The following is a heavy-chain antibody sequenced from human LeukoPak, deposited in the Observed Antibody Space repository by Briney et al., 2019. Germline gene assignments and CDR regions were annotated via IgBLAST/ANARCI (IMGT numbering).Heavy chain of an antibody. CDR2: IYYSGST. Sequence: KPSETLSLTCTVSGGSISSSSYYGGWIRQPPGKGLEWIGSIYYSGSTYYNPSLKSRVTISVDTSKNQFSLKLSSVTAADTAVYYCARRGGYSGYGPFDYWGQGTLVTVSS. J-gene: IGHJ4*02. D-gene: IGHD5-12*01. V-gene: IGHV4-39*01. CDR3: ARRGGYSGYGPFDY. CDR1: GGSISSSSYY.